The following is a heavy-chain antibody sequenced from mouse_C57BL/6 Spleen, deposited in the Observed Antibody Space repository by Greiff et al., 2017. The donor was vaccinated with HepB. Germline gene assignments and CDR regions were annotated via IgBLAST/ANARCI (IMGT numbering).Heavy chain of an antibody. J-gene: IGHJ4*01. CDR1: GYAFTDYL. D-gene: IGHD3-2*02. CDR2: INPGSGGT. Sequence: QVHVKQSGAELVRPGTSVKVSCKASGYAFTDYLIEWVKQRPGQGLEWIGVINPGSGGTNYNEKFKGKATLTADKSSSTAYMQLSSLTSEDSAVYFCARDSSGYMDYWGQGTSVTVSS. CDR3: ARDSSGYMDY. V-gene: IGHV1-54*01.